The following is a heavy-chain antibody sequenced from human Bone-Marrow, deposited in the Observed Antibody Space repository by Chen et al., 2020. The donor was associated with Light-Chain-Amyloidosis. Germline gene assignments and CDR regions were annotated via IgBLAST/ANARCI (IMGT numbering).Heavy chain of an antibody. CDR3: AQLYSYGRPFKH. V-gene: IGHV3-30*02. D-gene: IGHD5-18*01. CDR1: GFVFTTYG. J-gene: IGHJ4*02. CDR2: VRFDGSDK. Sequence: VRLVESGGGVVRPGGSLRLSCTVSGFVFTTYGFQWVRQGPGKGLEWVSFVRFDGSDKYYADSVKCRFTISRDDSKNTLYLQMNSLRPEDTAVYYCAQLYSYGRPFKHWGQGTLVSVSS.